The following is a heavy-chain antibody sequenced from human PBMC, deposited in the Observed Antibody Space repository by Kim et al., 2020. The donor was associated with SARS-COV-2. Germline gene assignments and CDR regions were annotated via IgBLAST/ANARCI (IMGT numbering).Heavy chain of an antibody. D-gene: IGHD6-19*01. CDR3: AKDGSSGWGGENWFDP. CDR2: ISWNSGSI. V-gene: IGHV3-9*01. Sequence: GGSLRLSCAASGFTFGDYAMHWVRQAPGKGLEWVSGISWNSGSIGYADSVKGRFTISRDNAKNSLYLQMNSLRAEDTALYYCAKDGSSGWGGENWFDPWGQGTLVTVSS. J-gene: IGHJ5*02. CDR1: GFTFGDYA.